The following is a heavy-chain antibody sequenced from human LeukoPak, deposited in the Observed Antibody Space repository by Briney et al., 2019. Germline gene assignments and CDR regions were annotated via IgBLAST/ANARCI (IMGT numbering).Heavy chain of an antibody. D-gene: IGHD6-13*01. CDR2: ISYAGSNK. Sequence: GGSLRLSCAASGFTFSSYAMPWVRQAPGKGLEWVAVISYAGSNKYYAASVKGRFTISRDNSKNPPYLQMNSLRAEDTAVYYCARAPVIAAAGIGYMDVWGKGTTVTVSS. CDR1: GFTFSSYA. CDR3: ARAPVIAAAGIGYMDV. V-gene: IGHV3-30*01. J-gene: IGHJ6*03.